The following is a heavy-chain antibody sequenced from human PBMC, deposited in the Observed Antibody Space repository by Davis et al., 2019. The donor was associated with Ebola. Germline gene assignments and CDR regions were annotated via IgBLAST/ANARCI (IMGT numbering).Heavy chain of an antibody. V-gene: IGHV5-10-1*01. Sequence: GESLKISCKGSGYSFTSYWISWVRQMPGKGLEWMGRIDPGDSYTNYGPSFQGHVTISADRSITTAYLQWSSLKASDTATYYCARHYGSGTRGMDVWGQGTTVTVSS. D-gene: IGHD3-10*01. CDR3: ARHYGSGTRGMDV. CDR1: GYSFTSYW. J-gene: IGHJ6*02. CDR2: IDPGDSYT.